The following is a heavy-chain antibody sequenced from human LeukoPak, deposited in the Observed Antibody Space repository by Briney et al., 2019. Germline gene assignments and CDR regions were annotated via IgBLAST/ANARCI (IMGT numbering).Heavy chain of an antibody. V-gene: IGHV1-3*03. CDR1: GYTFTSYA. J-gene: IGHJ4*02. Sequence: ASVKVSCKASGYTFTSYAMHWVRQAPGQRLEWMGWINAGNGNTKYSQEFQGRVTITRDTSASTAYLELSSLSSEDMAVYYCARGPYYYDSSGYLTYYFDYWGQGTRVTVPS. D-gene: IGHD3-22*01. CDR2: INAGNGNT. CDR3: ARGPYYYDSSGYLTYYFDY.